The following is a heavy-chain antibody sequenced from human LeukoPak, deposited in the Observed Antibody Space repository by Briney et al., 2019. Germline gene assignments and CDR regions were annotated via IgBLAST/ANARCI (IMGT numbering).Heavy chain of an antibody. CDR1: GYTFTGYY. CDR3: AGTYYYDSSGPHWYFDL. V-gene: IGHV1-2*02. Sequence: APVKVSCKASGYTFTGYYMHWVRQAPGQGLEWMGWINPNSGGTNYAQKFQGRVTMTRDTSISTAYMELSRLRSDDTAVYYCAGTYYYDSSGPHWYFDLWGRGTLVTVSS. J-gene: IGHJ2*01. D-gene: IGHD3-22*01. CDR2: INPNSGGT.